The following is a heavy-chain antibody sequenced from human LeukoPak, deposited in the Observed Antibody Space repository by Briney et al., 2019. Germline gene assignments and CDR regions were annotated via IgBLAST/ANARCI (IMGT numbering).Heavy chain of an antibody. CDR1: GFTFSSYE. V-gene: IGHV3-48*03. CDR2: ISSSGSTI. CDR3: AELGITMIGGV. Sequence: WGSLRLSSAASGFTFSSYEMNWVRQAPGKGLEWVSYISSSGSTIYYADSVKGRFTISRDNAKNSLYLQMNSLRAEDTAVYYCAELGITMIGGVWGKGTTVTISS. D-gene: IGHD3-10*02. J-gene: IGHJ6*04.